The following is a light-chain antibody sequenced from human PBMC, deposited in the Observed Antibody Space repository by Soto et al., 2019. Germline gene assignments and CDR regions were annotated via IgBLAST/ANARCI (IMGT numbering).Light chain of an antibody. J-gene: IGKJ5*01. V-gene: IGKV3-11*01. CDR3: LQRYNWPLT. CDR2: DAS. CDR1: QSVSSY. Sequence: EIVLTQSPATLSLSPGERATLSCRTSQSVSSYLAWYQQKPGQPPTLLIFDASNRATGIPARFSGSGSGTDFTITISSLEPEDFAVYHCLQRYNWPLTFGQGTRLEIK.